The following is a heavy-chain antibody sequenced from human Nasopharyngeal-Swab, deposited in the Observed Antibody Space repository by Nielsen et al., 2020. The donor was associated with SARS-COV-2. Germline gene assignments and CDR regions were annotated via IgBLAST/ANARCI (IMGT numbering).Heavy chain of an antibody. J-gene: IGHJ6*03. D-gene: IGHD4-17*01. CDR2: MNPNSGNT. CDR3: ARGPATVTTSYYYYYMDV. CDR1: GYTFTSYD. Sequence: ASVKVSCKASGYTFTSYDINWVRQATGQGLEWMGWMNPNSGNTGCAQKFQGRVTMTRNTSISTAYMELSSLRSEDTAVYYCARGPATVTTSYYYYYMDVWGKGTTVTVSS. V-gene: IGHV1-8*01.